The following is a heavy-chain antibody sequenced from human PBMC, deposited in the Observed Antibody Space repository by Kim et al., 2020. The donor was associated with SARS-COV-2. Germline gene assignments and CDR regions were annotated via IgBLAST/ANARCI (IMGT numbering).Heavy chain of an antibody. CDR2: IDPSDSYI. CDR3: TRPPPGAAAGANWFDP. J-gene: IGHJ5*02. V-gene: IGHV5-10-1*01. D-gene: IGHD6-13*01. CDR1: GYSFTSYW. Sequence: GESLKISCKGSGYSFTSYWISWVRQMPGKGLEWMGRIDPSDSYINYSPSFQGHVTFSADKSISTAYLQWSSLTASDTAMYYCTRPPPGAAAGANWFDPWGQGTLVTVSS.